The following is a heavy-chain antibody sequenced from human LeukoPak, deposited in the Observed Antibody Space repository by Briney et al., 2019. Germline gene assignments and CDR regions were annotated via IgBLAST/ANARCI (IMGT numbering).Heavy chain of an antibody. J-gene: IGHJ3*02. CDR1: GFTFSSYG. CDR2: IRYDGSNK. Sequence: GGSLRLSCAASGFTFSSYGMHWVRQAPGKGLEWVAFIRYDGSNKYYADSVKGRFTVSRDNAKNSLYLQMNSLRAEDTAVYYCARWSYSSSWYEDDAFDIWGQGTMVTVSS. V-gene: IGHV3-30*02. D-gene: IGHD6-13*01. CDR3: ARWSYSSSWYEDDAFDI.